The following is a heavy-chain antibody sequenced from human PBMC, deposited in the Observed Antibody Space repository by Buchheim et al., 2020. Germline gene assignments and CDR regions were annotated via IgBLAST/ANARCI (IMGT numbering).Heavy chain of an antibody. CDR1: GFTFSSYG. D-gene: IGHD5-24*01. CDR2: ISYDGSNK. J-gene: IGHJ3*02. CDR3: LFGRDGYNEDAFDI. V-gene: IGHV3-30*03. Sequence: QVQLVESGGGVVQPGRSLRLSCAASGFTFSSYGMHWVRQAPGKGLEWVAVISYDGSNKYYADSVKGRFTISRDNSKNTLYLQMNSLRAEDTAVYYCLFGRDGYNEDAFDIWGQGT.